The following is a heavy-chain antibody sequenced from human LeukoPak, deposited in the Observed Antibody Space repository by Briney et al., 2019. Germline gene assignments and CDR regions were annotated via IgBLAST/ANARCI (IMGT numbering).Heavy chain of an antibody. V-gene: IGHV5-51*01. Sequence: GESLKISCKGSGYSFTSYWIGWVRQMPGKGLEWMGIIYPGDSDTRYSPSFQGQVTISADKSISTAYLQWSSLKASDTAMYYCATWAGGSCHGDAFDIWGQGTMVTVSS. CDR2: IYPGDSDT. CDR3: ATWAGGSCHGDAFDI. D-gene: IGHD2-15*01. CDR1: GYSFTSYW. J-gene: IGHJ3*02.